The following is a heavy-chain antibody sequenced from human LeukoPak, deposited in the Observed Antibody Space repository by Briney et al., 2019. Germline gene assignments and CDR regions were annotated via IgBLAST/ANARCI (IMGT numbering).Heavy chain of an antibody. CDR1: GGTFISYA. Sequence: SVKVSCKASGGTFISYAISWVRQAPGQGLEWMGGIIPIFGTANYAQKFQGRVTITADETTSTAYMELSSLRSEDTAVYYCAREVRGFGEYYYGMDVWGQGTTVTVSS. D-gene: IGHD3-10*01. V-gene: IGHV1-69*13. CDR3: AREVRGFGEYYYGMDV. CDR2: IIPIFGTA. J-gene: IGHJ6*02.